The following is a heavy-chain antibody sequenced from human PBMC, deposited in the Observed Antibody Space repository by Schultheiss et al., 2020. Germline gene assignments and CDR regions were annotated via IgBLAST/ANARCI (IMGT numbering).Heavy chain of an antibody. J-gene: IGHJ6*02. CDR1: GFTISSYS. V-gene: IGHV3-21*06. Sequence: GGSLRLSCAASGFTISSYSMKWVRQAPGKGLEWVSSIDSTSTYIYYADLIKGRFTISRDNAKNSVYLQMSSLRAEDTALYYCNGFSDYYGVDVWGQGTTVTVSS. CDR3: NGFSDYYGVDV. D-gene: IGHD3-3*02. CDR2: IDSTSTYI.